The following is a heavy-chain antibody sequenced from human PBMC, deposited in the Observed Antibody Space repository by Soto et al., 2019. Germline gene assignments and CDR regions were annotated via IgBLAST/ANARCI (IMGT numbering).Heavy chain of an antibody. CDR3: ASWPDAADY. Sequence: EVQLVESGGGLVQPGGSLRLSCAASGFTFSSYSMNWVRQAPGKGLEWVSYISSSSSSIYYADSVKGRFTISRDNAKNSLYLQMNNLRDEDTAVYYCASWPDAADYWGQGTLVTVSS. J-gene: IGHJ4*02. D-gene: IGHD6-25*01. V-gene: IGHV3-48*02. CDR2: ISSSSSSI. CDR1: GFTFSSYS.